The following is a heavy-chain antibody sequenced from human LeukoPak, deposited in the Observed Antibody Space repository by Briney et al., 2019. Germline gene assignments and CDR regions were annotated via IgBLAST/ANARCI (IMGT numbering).Heavy chain of an antibody. D-gene: IGHD3-9*01. J-gene: IGHJ5*02. Sequence: PSETLSLTCTVSGGSISSSSYYWGWIRQPPGKGLEWIGSIYYSGSTYYNPSLKSRVTISVDTSKNQFSLKLSSVTAADTAVYYCARHFSPSRYFDWPPPFDPWGQGTLVTVSS. CDR2: IYYSGST. CDR3: ARHFSPSRYFDWPPPFDP. V-gene: IGHV4-39*01. CDR1: GGSISSSSYY.